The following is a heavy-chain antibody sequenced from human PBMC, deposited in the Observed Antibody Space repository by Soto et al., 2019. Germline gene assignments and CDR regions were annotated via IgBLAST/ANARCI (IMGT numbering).Heavy chain of an antibody. CDR2: ISYDGSNK. Sequence: GGSLRLSCAASGFTFSSYAMHWVRQAPGKGLEWVAVISYDGSNKYYADSVKGRFTISRDNSKNTLYLQMNSLRAEDTAVYYCARDRTIAAAGTRYYYGMDVWGQGTTVTVSS. CDR1: GFTFSSYA. J-gene: IGHJ6*02. CDR3: ARDRTIAAAGTRYYYGMDV. V-gene: IGHV3-30-3*01. D-gene: IGHD6-13*01.